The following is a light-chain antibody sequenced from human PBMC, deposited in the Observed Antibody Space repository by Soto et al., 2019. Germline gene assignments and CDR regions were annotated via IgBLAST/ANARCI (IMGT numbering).Light chain of an antibody. Sequence: EIVLTQSPATLSLSPGERATLACRASQSVTSYLAWYQQRPGQAPRLLIYDASRRATGIPARFSGSGSGADFTLSISSLEPADFALYYCQQYATSPLTFGGGTKVDIK. CDR1: QSVTSY. CDR2: DAS. V-gene: IGKV3-11*01. CDR3: QQYATSPLT. J-gene: IGKJ4*01.